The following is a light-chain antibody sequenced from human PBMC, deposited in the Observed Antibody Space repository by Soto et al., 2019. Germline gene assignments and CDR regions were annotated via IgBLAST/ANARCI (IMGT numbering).Light chain of an antibody. Sequence: EIVMTQSPATLSVSPGERATLSCRASQSVSSNLAWYQQKPGQAPRLLIYGASTRATGIPARFSGSGSGTEFTHTISSLQSEDFAVYYCQQCNNWPWTFGQGTKVEIK. V-gene: IGKV3-15*01. CDR3: QQCNNWPWT. J-gene: IGKJ1*01. CDR1: QSVSSN. CDR2: GAS.